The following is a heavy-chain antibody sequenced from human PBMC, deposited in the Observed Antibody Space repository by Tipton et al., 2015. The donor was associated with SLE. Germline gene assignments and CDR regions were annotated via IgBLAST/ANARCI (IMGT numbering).Heavy chain of an antibody. J-gene: IGHJ1*01. CDR2: IHTSGSI. V-gene: IGHV4-61*02. CDR1: GDSLSSGDYS. Sequence: TLSLTCAVSGDSLSSGDYSWTWIRQSAGKGLEWIGRIHTSGSIMKNPSLKSRVTISVDTSEFQFSLNLSSVTAADTAVYYCARHAFAVAYPEEEYFQHWGQGSLVTVSS. CDR3: ARHAFAVAYPEEEYFQH. D-gene: IGHD6-19*01.